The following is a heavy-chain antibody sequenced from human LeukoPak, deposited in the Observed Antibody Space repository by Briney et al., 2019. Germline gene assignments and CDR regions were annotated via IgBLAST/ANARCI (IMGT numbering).Heavy chain of an antibody. CDR1: GYTFTSYG. CDR2: ISAYNGNT. V-gene: IGHV1-18*01. Sequence: ASVKVSCKASGYTFTSYGISWVRQAPGQGLEWMGWISAYNGNTNYAQKLQGRVTMTTDTSTSTAYMELRSLRSDDTAVYYCARELGCTNGVCYGGYDYWDQGTLVTVSS. CDR3: ARELGCTNGVCYGGYDY. D-gene: IGHD2-8*01. J-gene: IGHJ4*02.